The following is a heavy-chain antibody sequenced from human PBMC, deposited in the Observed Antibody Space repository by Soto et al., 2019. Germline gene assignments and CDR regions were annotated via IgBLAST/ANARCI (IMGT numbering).Heavy chain of an antibody. Sequence: SSVKVSCKVSGYTLTELSMHWVRQAPGKGLEWMGGFDPEDGETIYAQKFQGRVTMTEDTSTNTAYMELSSLRSEDTAVYYCARVRDHRNYFTPTSHHMDDWGKGTTVTVSS. J-gene: IGHJ6*03. CDR3: ARVRDHRNYFTPTSHHMDD. CDR2: FDPEDGET. V-gene: IGHV1-24*01. D-gene: IGHD4-4*01. CDR1: GYTLTELS.